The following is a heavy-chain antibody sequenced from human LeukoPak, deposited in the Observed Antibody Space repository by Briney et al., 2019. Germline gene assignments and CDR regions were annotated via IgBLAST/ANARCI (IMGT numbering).Heavy chain of an antibody. J-gene: IGHJ4*02. D-gene: IGHD3-22*01. CDR3: ARTQYYDSSGHYFYFDY. V-gene: IGHV1-69*04. CDR2: IIPIFGIA. Sequence: ASVKVSCKASGGTFSSYAISWVRQAPGQGLEWMGRIIPIFGIANYAQKFQGRVTITADKSTSTAYMELSSLRSEDTAVYYCARTQYYDSSGHYFYFDYWGQGTLVTVSS. CDR1: GGTFSSYA.